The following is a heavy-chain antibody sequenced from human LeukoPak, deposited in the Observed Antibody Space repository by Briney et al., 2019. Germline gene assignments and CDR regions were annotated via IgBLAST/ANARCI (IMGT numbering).Heavy chain of an antibody. CDR3: ANDSKDY. V-gene: IGHV3-30*18. Sequence: GGSLRLSCAASGFTFSSYGMHWVRQAPGKGLEWVAVISYDGSNKYYADSVKGRFTISRDNSKNTLYLQMNSLRAEDTAVYYCANDSKDYWGQGTLVTVSS. CDR1: GFTFSSYG. J-gene: IGHJ4*02. CDR2: ISYDGSNK.